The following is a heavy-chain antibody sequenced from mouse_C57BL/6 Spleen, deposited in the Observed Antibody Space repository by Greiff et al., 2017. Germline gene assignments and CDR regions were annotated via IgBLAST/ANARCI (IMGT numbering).Heavy chain of an antibody. Sequence: DVKLVESGGGLVQPGGSMKLSCVASGFTFSNYWMNWVRQSPEKGLEWVAQIRLKSDNYATHYAESVKGRFTISRDDSKSSVYLQMNNLRAEDTGIYYCTVGRGFAYWGQGTLVTVSA. CDR2: IRLKSDNYAT. CDR3: TVGRGFAY. J-gene: IGHJ3*01. CDR1: GFTFSNYW. D-gene: IGHD4-1*01. V-gene: IGHV6-3*01.